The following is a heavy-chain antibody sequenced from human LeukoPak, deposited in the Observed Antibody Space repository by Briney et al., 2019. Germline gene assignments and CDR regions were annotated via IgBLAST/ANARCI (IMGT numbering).Heavy chain of an antibody. V-gene: IGHV3-21*01. D-gene: IGHD6-13*01. CDR2: ISSSSSYI. Sequence: PGGSLRLSRAASGFTFSSFSMNWVRQAPGKGLEWVSSISSSSSYIYYADSVKGRFTISRDNSKNTLYLQMNSLRVEDTAVYYCARDTGSQDSSSWYGAVDYWGQGTLVTVSS. J-gene: IGHJ4*02. CDR3: ARDTGSQDSSSWYGAVDY. CDR1: GFTFSSFS.